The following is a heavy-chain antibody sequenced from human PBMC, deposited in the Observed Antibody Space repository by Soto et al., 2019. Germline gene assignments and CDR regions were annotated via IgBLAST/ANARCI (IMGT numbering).Heavy chain of an antibody. CDR2: IGASGADT. D-gene: IGHD1-26*01. CDR1: GFTFSNYA. V-gene: IGHV3-23*01. J-gene: IGHJ4*02. CDR3: ALRKTGSYFDY. Sequence: EVQLLESGGGLVQPGGSLRLSCAGSGFTFSNYAMSWVRQAPGTGLEWVSGIGASGADTYYADSVKGRFTISRDNSKNTLHLQMNSLRAEDTAVYYCALRKTGSYFDYRGQGTLVTVSS.